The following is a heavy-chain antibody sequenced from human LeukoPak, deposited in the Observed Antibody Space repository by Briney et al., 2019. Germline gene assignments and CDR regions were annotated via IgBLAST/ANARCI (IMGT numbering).Heavy chain of an antibody. D-gene: IGHD5-12*01. J-gene: IGHJ6*03. V-gene: IGHV4-4*09. CDR1: GGSISSYY. CDR3: ARRSIVATTFYYYYYMDV. CDR2: IYTSGST. Sequence: SETLSLTCTVSGGSISSYYWSWIQQPPGKGLEWIGYIYTSGSTNYNPSLKSRVTISVDTSKNQFSLKLSSVTAADTAVYYCARRSIVATTFYYYYYMDVWGKGTTVTVSS.